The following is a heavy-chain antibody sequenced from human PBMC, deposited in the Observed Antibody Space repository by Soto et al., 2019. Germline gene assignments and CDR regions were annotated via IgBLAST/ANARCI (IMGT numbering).Heavy chain of an antibody. V-gene: IGHV3-23*01. D-gene: IGHD5-18*01. CDR3: AKVGVDTAMVYYFDY. CDR1: GFTFSTYA. J-gene: IGHJ4*02. CDR2: ISGSAGST. Sequence: GSLRLSCAASGFTFSTYAMSWVRQAPGEGLEWVSAISGSAGSTYYADSVKGRFTISRDNSKNTLYLQMNSLRAEDTAVYYCAKVGVDTAMVYYFDYWGQGTLVTVSS.